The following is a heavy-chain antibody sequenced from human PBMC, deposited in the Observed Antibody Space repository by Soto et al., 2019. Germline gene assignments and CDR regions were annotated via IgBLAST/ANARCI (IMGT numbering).Heavy chain of an antibody. D-gene: IGHD2-2*01. CDR2: INPSGGST. V-gene: IGHV1-46*03. J-gene: IGHJ5*02. CDR1: GFTFXSYY. Sequence: GASVKVSCKASGFTFXSYYLHWVRQAPGQGLEWMGLINPSGGSTNYAQKFQGRLTMTRDTSTSTVYMELSSLRSEDTAVYYCARSWWGTDRLLAYNWFDPWGQGTLVTVSS. CDR3: ARSWWGTDRLLAYNWFDP.